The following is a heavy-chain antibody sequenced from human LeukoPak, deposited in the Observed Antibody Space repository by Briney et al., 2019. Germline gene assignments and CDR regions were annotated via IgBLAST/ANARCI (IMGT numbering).Heavy chain of an antibody. CDR3: ARDPFALGIVIVPY. CDR1: GYTFTGYY. V-gene: IGHV1-2*02. CDR2: INPNSGGT. D-gene: IGHD2/OR15-2a*01. J-gene: IGHJ4*02. Sequence: ASVTVSCKASGYTFTGYYMHWVRQAPGQGLEWMGWINPNSGGTNYAQKFQGRVTMTSDTSITTAYMELSRLRSDDTAVYYCARDPFALGIVIVPYWGQGTLVTGSS.